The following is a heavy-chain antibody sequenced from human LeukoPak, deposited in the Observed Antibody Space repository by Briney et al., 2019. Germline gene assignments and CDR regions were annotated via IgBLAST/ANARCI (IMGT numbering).Heavy chain of an antibody. CDR1: GGSFSGYY. D-gene: IGHD6-13*01. J-gene: IGHJ3*02. V-gene: IGHV4-34*01. CDR2: IYHSGST. Sequence: SETLSLTCAVYGGSFSGYYWGWIRQPPGKGLEWIGSIYHSGSTYYNPSLKSRVTISVDTSKNQFSLKLSSVTAADTAVYYCARLSGQLVLLAADEAFDIWGQGTMVTVSS. CDR3: ARLSGQLVLLAADEAFDI.